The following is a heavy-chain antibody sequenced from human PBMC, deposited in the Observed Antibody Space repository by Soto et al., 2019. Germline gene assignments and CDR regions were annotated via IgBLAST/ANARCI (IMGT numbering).Heavy chain of an antibody. CDR3: ARVNSWSYYLRERTWYYYGMDV. CDR2: INSDGSST. CDR1: GFTFSSYW. V-gene: IGHV3-74*01. D-gene: IGHD1-26*01. J-gene: IGHJ6*02. Sequence: PGGSLRLSCAASGFTFSSYWMHWVRQAPGKGLVWVSRINSDGSSTSYADSVKGRFTISRDNAKNTLYLQMNSLRAEDTAVYYCARVNSWSYYLRERTWYYYGMDVWGQGTTVTVSS.